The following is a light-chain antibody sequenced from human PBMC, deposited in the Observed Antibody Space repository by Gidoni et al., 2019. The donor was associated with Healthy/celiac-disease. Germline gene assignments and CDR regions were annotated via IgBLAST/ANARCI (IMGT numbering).Light chain of an antibody. CDR3: AAWDDSLNAWV. CDR2: SNN. CDR1: SSNIGINT. V-gene: IGLV1-44*01. J-gene: IGLJ3*02. Sequence: QSVLTPPPSASGTPGQRVTISCSGSSSNIGINTVNWYQQLPGTAPKLLIYSNNQRPSGVPDRFSGSKSGTSASLAISGLQSEDEADYYCAAWDDSLNAWVFGGGTKLTVL.